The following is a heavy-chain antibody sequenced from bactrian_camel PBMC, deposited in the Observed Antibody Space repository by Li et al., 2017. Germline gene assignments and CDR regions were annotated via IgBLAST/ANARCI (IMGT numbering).Heavy chain of an antibody. J-gene: IGHJ4*01. CDR2: IGSDGRT. Sequence: LALSCAISGYEYWIYCMGWFRQSAGKEREAVASIGSDGRTYYADSVKGRFTISQDNSMTTLYLQMDILKPDDTAMYYCAASPGLGCPGPGLPSLHKLYRYWGQGTQVTVS. D-gene: IGHD1*01. CDR3: AASPGLGCPGPGLPSLHKLYRY. V-gene: IGHV3S57*01. CDR1: GYEYWIYC.